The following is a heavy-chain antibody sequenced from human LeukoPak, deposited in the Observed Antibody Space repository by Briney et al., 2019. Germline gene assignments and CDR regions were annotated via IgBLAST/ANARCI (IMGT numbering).Heavy chain of an antibody. CDR2: IKSKTDGGTT. D-gene: IGHD3-16*01. CDR1: GFTFSNAW. J-gene: IGHJ3*01. Sequence: PGGSLRLSCAASGFTFSNAWMSWVRQAPGKGLEWVGRIKSKTDGGTTDYAAPVKGRFTISRDDSKNTLYLQMNSLKTEDTAVYYCTTDMTVWAYYDYVWGSPWGQGTMVTVSS. CDR3: TTDMTVWAYYDYVWGSP. V-gene: IGHV3-15*01.